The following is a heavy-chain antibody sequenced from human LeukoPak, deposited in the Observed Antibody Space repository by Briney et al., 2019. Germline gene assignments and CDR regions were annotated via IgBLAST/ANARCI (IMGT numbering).Heavy chain of an antibody. CDR1: GYTFTGYY. CDR3: ARSPYYGDYAFDY. V-gene: IGHV1-18*04. J-gene: IGHJ4*02. Sequence: ASVKVSCKASGYTFTGYYMHWVRQAPGQGLEWMGWISAYNGNTNYAQKLQGRVTMTTDTSTSTAYMELRSLRSDDTAVYYCARSPYYGDYAFDYWGQGTLVTVSS. CDR2: ISAYNGNT. D-gene: IGHD4-17*01.